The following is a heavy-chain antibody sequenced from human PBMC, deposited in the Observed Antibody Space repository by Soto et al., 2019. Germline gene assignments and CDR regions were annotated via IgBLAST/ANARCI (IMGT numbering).Heavy chain of an antibody. D-gene: IGHD3-9*01. J-gene: IGHJ5*02. CDR2: IYYSGST. CDR3: ARRISDNILTGYNWFAP. V-gene: IGHV4-59*01. Sequence: PSETLSLTCTVSGGSISSYYWSWIRQPPGKGLEWIGYIYYSGSTNYNPSLKSRVTISVDTSKNQFSLKLSSVTAADTAVYYCARRISDNILTGYNWFAPWGQGTLVTVSS. CDR1: GGSISSYY.